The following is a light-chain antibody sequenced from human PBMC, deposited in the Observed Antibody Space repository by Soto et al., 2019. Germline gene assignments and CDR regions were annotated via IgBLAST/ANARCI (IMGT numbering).Light chain of an antibody. V-gene: IGKV3-20*01. CDR1: QSVSSSY. CDR3: QQYGSSPRT. J-gene: IGKJ1*01. Sequence: EIVLTQSPGALSLSPGERATLSCGASQSVSSSYLAWYQQKPGQDPRLLIYGASTRPTGIPDRFSGSGSGTDFTLTISRLEPEDFAVYYCQQYGSSPRTFGQGTKVEIK. CDR2: GAS.